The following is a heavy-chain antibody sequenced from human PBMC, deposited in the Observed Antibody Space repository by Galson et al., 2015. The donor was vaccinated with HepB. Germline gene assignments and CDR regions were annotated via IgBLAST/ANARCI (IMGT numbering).Heavy chain of an antibody. Sequence: SLRLSCAASGLIFRHSVMHWVRQAPGKGLEWVALISADDGRNTNFADSVKGRFTISRDNSKNTLFLEMNSLRAEDTAVYYCAREGFSSGHAGIFDCWGQGTLVTVSS. CDR3: AREGFSSGHAGIFDC. J-gene: IGHJ4*02. D-gene: IGHD3-22*01. V-gene: IGHV3-30*04. CDR1: GLIFRHSV. CDR2: ISADDGRNT.